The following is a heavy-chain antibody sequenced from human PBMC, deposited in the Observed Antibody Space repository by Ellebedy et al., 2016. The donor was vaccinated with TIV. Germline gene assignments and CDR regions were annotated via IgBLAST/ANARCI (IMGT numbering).Heavy chain of an antibody. V-gene: IGHV4-61*01. CDR2: IYYNGST. CDR3: ARGPLRGVTSY. J-gene: IGHJ4*02. Sequence: GSLRLSCTVSGGSVSSGSYYWSWIRQPPGKGLEWVGYIYYNGSTNYNPSLKSRVTISVDTSKNQFSLKLSSVTAADTAVYYCARGPLRGVTSYWGQGTLVTVSS. CDR1: GGSVSSGSYY. D-gene: IGHD3-10*01.